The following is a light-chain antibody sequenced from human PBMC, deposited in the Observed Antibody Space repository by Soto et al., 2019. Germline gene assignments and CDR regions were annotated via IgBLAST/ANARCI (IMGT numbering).Light chain of an antibody. J-gene: IGKJ5*01. Sequence: DIQMTQSPSTLSASVGDRVTITCRASQSFNSWLAWYQQKPGKAPKLLIYDASSLERGVPLRFSGSGSGTEFTLTISSLQPEDFATYYCQQFHSYPITFGQGTRLEIK. CDR2: DAS. V-gene: IGKV1-5*01. CDR3: QQFHSYPIT. CDR1: QSFNSW.